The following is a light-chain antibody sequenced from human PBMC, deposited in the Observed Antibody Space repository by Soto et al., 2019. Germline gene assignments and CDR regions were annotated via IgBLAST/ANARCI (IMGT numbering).Light chain of an antibody. CDR2: GAS. V-gene: IGKV3-20*01. CDR1: QSVGSD. CDR3: QQYDASLWT. J-gene: IGKJ1*01. Sequence: EIVMSQSPATLSVYTGERATLSCRASQSVGSDLAWYQQKPGQSPRLLIYGASRRATGIPDRFSGSGSGTDFTLTISRLEPEDFAVYYCQQYDASLWTFGQGTKVDI.